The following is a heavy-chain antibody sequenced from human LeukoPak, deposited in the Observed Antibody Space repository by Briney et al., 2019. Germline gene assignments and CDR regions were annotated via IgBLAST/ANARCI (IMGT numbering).Heavy chain of an antibody. J-gene: IGHJ5*02. D-gene: IGHD6-25*01. CDR2: IYPGDSDT. CDR1: GYSFTSYW. Sequence: NRGESLKISCKGSGYSFTSYWIGWVRQMPGKGLEWMGIIYPGDSDTRYSPSFQGQVTISADKSISTAYLQWSSLKASDTAMYYCARHKRGYQRSGYGWSDWFDPWGQGTLVTVSS. CDR3: ARHKRGYQRSGYGWSDWFDP. V-gene: IGHV5-51*01.